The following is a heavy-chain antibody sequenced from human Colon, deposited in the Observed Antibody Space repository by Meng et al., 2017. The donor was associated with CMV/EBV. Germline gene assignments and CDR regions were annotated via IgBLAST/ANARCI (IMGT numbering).Heavy chain of an antibody. J-gene: IGHJ4*02. CDR3: ATGADLPTFWNGFAY. CDR1: GFTFNDFD. V-gene: IGHV3-23*01. Sequence: GGSLRLSCSASGFTFNDFDMTWVRQAPGKGLEWVSSISGSGLTTFYSDAVKGRFSISRDNSRNTLYLQINSLRSDDTAVYYCATGADLPTFWNGFAYWGQGAVVIVSS. CDR2: ISGSGLTT. D-gene: IGHD3-3*01.